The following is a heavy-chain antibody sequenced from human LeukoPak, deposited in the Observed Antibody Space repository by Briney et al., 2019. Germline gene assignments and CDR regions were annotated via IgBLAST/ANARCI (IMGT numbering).Heavy chain of an antibody. Sequence: PGGSLRLSCAASGFTFSSYAMSWVRQAPGKGLEWVSVISGSGGSTYYADSVKGRFTISRDNSKNTLYLQMNSLRAEDTAVYYCAKNTQYSGYYDCWGQGTLVAVSS. V-gene: IGHV3-23*01. J-gene: IGHJ4*02. D-gene: IGHD6-6*01. CDR1: GFTFSSYA. CDR3: AKNTQYSGYYDC. CDR2: ISGSGGST.